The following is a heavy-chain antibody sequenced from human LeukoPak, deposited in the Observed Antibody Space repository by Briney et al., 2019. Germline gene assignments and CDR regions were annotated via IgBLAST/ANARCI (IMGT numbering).Heavy chain of an antibody. V-gene: IGHV3-53*01. CDR1: GFTVSSNY. CDR2: IYSDGRT. CDR3: GRPALTPWYFDL. J-gene: IGHJ2*01. Sequence: GGSLRLSCAASGFTVSSNYINWVRQAPGKGLEWVSIIYSDGRTFYAGSVKGRFTISRDNSKNTVYLQMNSLRAEDTAVYYCGRPALTPWYFDLWGRGTLVTVSS.